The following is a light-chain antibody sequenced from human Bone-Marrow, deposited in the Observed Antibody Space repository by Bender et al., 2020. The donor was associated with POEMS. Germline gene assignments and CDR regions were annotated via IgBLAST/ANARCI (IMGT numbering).Light chain of an antibody. Sequence: SYEVTQPPSVSVSPGQTASITCSGDDLGDKYVDWYQQKPGQSPVLVIYQDTKRPSGIPERFSGSNSGNTATLTISGTQAMDEAYYYCQEWDTDSVIFGGGTKLTVL. CDR1: DLGDKY. CDR3: QEWDTDSVI. CDR2: QDT. V-gene: IGLV3-1*01. J-gene: IGLJ2*01.